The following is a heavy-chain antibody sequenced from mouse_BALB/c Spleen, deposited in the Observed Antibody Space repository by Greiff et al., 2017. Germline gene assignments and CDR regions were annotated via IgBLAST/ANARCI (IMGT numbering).Heavy chain of an antibody. CDR2: IDPANGNT. Sequence: EVQRVESGAELVKPGASVKLSCTASGFNIKDTYMHWVKQRPEQGLEWIGRIDPANGNTKYDPKFQGKATITADTSSNTAYLQLSSLTSEDTAVYYCAPSGFAYWGQGTLVTVSA. CDR3: APSGFAY. CDR1: GFNIKDTY. J-gene: IGHJ3*01. V-gene: IGHV14-3*02.